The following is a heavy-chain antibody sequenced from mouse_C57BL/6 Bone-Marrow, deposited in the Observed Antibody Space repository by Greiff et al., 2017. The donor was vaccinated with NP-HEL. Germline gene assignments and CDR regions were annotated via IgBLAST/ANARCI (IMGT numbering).Heavy chain of an antibody. CDR2: ISDGGSYT. V-gene: IGHV5-4*03. CDR3: ARVDPYYFDY. Sequence: EVKLMESGGGLVKPGGSLKLSCAASGFTFSSYAMSWVRQTPEKRLEWVATISDGGSYTYYPDNVKGRFTISRDNAKNNLYLQMSHLKSEDTAMYYCARVDPYYFDYWGQGTTLTVSS. CDR1: GFTFSSYA. J-gene: IGHJ2*01.